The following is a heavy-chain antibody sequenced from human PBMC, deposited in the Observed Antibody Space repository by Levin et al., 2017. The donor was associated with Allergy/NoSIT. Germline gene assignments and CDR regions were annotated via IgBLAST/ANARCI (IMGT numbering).Heavy chain of an antibody. CDR1: GGSFSGYY. J-gene: IGHJ4*02. CDR2: INHSGST. V-gene: IGHV4-34*01. Sequence: SSETLSLTCAVYGGSFSGYYWSWIRQPPGKGLEWIGEINHSGSTNYNPSLKSRVTISVDTSKNQFSLKLSSVTAADTAVYYCARGRTLYSSSWKIDYWGQGTLVTVSS. CDR3: ARGRTLYSSSWKIDY. D-gene: IGHD6-13*01.